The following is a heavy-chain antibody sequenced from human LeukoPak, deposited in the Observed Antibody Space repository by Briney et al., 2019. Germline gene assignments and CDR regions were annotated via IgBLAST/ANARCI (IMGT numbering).Heavy chain of an antibody. CDR1: GLTFSSYA. CDR3: AKAPRWTFFDF. Sequence: PGGSLRLSCAISGLTFSSYAMRWVRQAPGKGLEWVSSIGGSGGSTYYADSVKGRFTISRDNSKNTLYLEMNSLRAEDTAVYYCAKAPRWTFFDFWGQGNMVTVSS. V-gene: IGHV3-23*01. J-gene: IGHJ5*01. CDR2: IGGSGGST. D-gene: IGHD3-16*01.